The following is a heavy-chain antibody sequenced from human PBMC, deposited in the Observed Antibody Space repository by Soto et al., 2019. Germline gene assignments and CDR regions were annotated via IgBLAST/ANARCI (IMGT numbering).Heavy chain of an antibody. J-gene: IGHJ5*02. D-gene: IGHD1-26*01. CDR3: WRDNNSMVGFYAADKWFDT. CDR1: GLTFSRYV. V-gene: IGHV3-30-3*01. Sequence: GGSLRLSCAASGLTFSRYVMHWVRQAPGKGLEWVALISYDGGNKYYADSVKGRFTISRDNSKNKLYLQMNGLRIEDTAVYYCWRDNNSMVGFYAADKWFDTWGQGTLV. CDR2: ISYDGGNK.